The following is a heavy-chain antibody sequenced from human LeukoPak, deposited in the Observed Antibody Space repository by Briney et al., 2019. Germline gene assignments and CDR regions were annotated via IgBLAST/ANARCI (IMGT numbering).Heavy chain of an antibody. CDR3: ARHNHAGVPAAMPVANWFDP. CDR1: GGSISSSSYY. CDR2: IYYSGST. J-gene: IGHJ5*02. D-gene: IGHD2-2*01. Sequence: TSETLSLTCTVSGGSISSSSYYWGWIRQPPGKGLEWIGSIYYSGSTYYNPSLKSRVTISVDTSKNQFSLKLSSVTAADTAVYYCARHNHAGVPAAMPVANWFDPWGQGTLVTVSS. V-gene: IGHV4-39*01.